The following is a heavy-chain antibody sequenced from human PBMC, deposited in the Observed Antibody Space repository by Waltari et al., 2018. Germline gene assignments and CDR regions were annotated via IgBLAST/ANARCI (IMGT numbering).Heavy chain of an antibody. J-gene: IGHJ4*02. CDR2: IHPNSGDT. Sequence: QVQLVQSGAAVKKPGASVTVSCHASGSALTTDYMHWVRQAPGQGLEWMGWIHPNSGDTYYAQKFQGRVTMTRDTSITTAFMDLSRLRSDDTAVYYCARSYQSGSYWDYWGQGTLVTVSS. CDR1: GSALTTDY. D-gene: IGHD1-26*01. CDR3: ARSYQSGSYWDY. V-gene: IGHV1-2*02.